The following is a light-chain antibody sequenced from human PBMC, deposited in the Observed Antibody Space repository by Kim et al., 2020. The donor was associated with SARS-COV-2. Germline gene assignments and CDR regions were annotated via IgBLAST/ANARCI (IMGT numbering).Light chain of an antibody. CDR3: QSYDTSLSGSV. Sequence: QSLLTQPPSLSGAPGQRVTISCTGGSSNIGAGYDVHWYQQLPGSAPKLLIFGNSHRPSGVPDRFSGSKSDTSASLAITGLQADDEADYYCQSYDTSLSGSVFGGGTKVTVL. CDR2: GNS. CDR1: SSNIGAGYD. J-gene: IGLJ3*02. V-gene: IGLV1-40*01.